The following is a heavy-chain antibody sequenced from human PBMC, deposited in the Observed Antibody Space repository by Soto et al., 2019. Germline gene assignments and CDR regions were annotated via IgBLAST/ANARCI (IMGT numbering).Heavy chain of an antibody. CDR1: GYTFSDFD. Sequence: QAPLEQFGAELKRPGASVKVSCKASGYTFSDFDINWLRQASGQGPEWMGWMNAKSGDTFFAQRFQGKFNMTWDTSLSTAYMEVGSLTSDDTAIYYCARGNPFNYAGFDVWGQGTTVAVSS. CDR3: ARGNPFNYAGFDV. CDR2: MNAKSGDT. V-gene: IGHV1-8*01. D-gene: IGHD3-16*01. J-gene: IGHJ6*02.